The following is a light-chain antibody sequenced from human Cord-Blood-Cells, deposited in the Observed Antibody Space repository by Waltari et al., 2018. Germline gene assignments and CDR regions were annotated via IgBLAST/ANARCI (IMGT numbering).Light chain of an antibody. V-gene: IGKV3-20*01. Sequence: EIVLTQSPGTLSLSPGERATLSCRASQSVSSSYLAWYQQKPGQAPRLLSYGGSSRATGIPDRFSGSGSGTDFTLTISRLEPEDFAVYYCQQYGSSSIFTFGPGTKVDIK. CDR2: GGS. CDR3: QQYGSSSIFT. CDR1: QSVSSSY. J-gene: IGKJ3*01.